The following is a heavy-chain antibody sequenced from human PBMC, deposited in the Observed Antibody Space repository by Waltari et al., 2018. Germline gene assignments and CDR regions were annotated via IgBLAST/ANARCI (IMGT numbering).Heavy chain of an antibody. Sequence: EVQLVESGGGLVQPGGSLRLSCAASGFPFSSYWMGWVRQAPGKGLEWVANIKQDGSEKYYVDSVKGRFTISRDNAKNSLYLQMNSLRAEDTAVYYCAREGPGADYWGQGTLVTVSS. CDR2: IKQDGSEK. D-gene: IGHD1-26*01. V-gene: IGHV3-7*01. CDR3: AREGPGADY. J-gene: IGHJ4*02. CDR1: GFPFSSYW.